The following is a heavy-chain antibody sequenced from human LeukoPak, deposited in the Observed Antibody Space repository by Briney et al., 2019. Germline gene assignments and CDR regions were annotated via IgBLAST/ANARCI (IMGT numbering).Heavy chain of an antibody. CDR2: IYYSGST. D-gene: IGHD6-19*01. CDR1: GGSISSSSYY. CDR3: ARGISTGYSSGWSRKYYFDY. Sequence: SETLSLTCTVSGGSISSSSYYWGWIRQPPGKGLEWIGSIYYSGSTYYNPSLKSRVTISVDTSKNQFSLKLSSVTAADTAVYYCARGISTGYSSGWSRKYYFDYWGQGTLVTVSS. V-gene: IGHV4-39*07. J-gene: IGHJ4*02.